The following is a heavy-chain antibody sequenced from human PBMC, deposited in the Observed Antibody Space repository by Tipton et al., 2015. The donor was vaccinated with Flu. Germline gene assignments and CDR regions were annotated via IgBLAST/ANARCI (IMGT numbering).Heavy chain of an antibody. J-gene: IGHJ4*02. CDR2: IYYSGST. Sequence: TLSLTCTVSGGSISSYYWSWIRQPPGKGLEWIGYIYYSGSTNYNPSLKSRVTISVDTSKNQFSLKLSSVTAADTAVYYCAAQGILEWLLIYWGQGTLVTVSS. D-gene: IGHD3-3*01. V-gene: IGHV4-59*01. CDR3: AAQGILEWLLIY. CDR1: GGSISSYY.